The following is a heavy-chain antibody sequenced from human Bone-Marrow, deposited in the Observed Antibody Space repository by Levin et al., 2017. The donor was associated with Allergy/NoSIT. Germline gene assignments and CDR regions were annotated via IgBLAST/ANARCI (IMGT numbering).Heavy chain of an antibody. CDR3: ARDPRSAFDT. CDR2: IYHSGSA. Sequence: PSETLSLTCNVSGGSVSAYYWSWIRQPPGKGLEWIGHIYHSGSANYNPSLKSRVILSIDTSNNQFSLKMTSVTAADTAVYYCARDPRSAFDTWGQGTKVTVSS. J-gene: IGHJ3*02. CDR1: GGSVSAYY. V-gene: IGHV4-59*02.